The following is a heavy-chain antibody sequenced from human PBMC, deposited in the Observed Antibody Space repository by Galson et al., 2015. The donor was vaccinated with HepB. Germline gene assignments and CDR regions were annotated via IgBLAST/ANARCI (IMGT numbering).Heavy chain of an antibody. CDR2: IDPDSGGT. CDR3: AREYDYVWGSSPSGNYYYAMDV. Sequence: SGYNFNVYYIHWVRQAPGQGLEWLGRIDPDSGGTDYAQKFQGRVTMTSDTSISTAYMELSRLRSDDTAFYYCAREYDYVWGSSPSGNYYYAMDVWGQGTTVIVSS. V-gene: IGHV1-2*06. D-gene: IGHD3-16*01. CDR1: GYNFNVYY. J-gene: IGHJ6*02.